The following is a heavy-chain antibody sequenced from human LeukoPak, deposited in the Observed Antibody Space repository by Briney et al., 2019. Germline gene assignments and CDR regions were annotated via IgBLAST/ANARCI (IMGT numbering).Heavy chain of an antibody. CDR2: INHSGST. CDR3: ARVIAVAGSPFDY. CDR1: GGSFSGYY. D-gene: IGHD6-19*01. J-gene: IGHJ4*02. Sequence: SETLSLTCAVSGGSFSGYYWSWIRQPPGKGLEWIGEINHSGSTNYNPSLKSRVTMSVDTSKNQFSLKLSSVTAADTAVYYCARVIAVAGSPFDYWGQGTLVTVSS. V-gene: IGHV4-34*01.